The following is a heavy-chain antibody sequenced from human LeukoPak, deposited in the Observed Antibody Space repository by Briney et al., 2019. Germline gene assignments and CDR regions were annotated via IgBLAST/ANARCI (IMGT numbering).Heavy chain of an antibody. J-gene: IGHJ4*02. CDR3: AREGTTVNAFDY. V-gene: IGHV4-34*01. D-gene: IGHD4-17*01. Sequence: SETLSLTCAVYGGSFSGYYWNWIRQPPGKGLEWIGEINHSGSTNYNPSLKSRVTISVDTSKNQFSLKLSSVTAADTAVYYCAREGTTVNAFDYWGQGTLVTVSS. CDR2: INHSGST. CDR1: GGSFSGYY.